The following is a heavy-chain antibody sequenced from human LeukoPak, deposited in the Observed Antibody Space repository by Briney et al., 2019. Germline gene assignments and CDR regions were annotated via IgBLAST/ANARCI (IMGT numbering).Heavy chain of an antibody. CDR3: TRDSSYGDYSTAFDY. D-gene: IGHD4-17*01. V-gene: IGHV3-23*01. CDR1: GLIFSNYA. CDR2: SGSTT. J-gene: IGHJ4*02. Sequence: PGGSLRLSCAASGLIFSNYAMTWVRQAPGKGLEWVSSSGSTTDYSDSVKGRFTISRDNSKNTLYLQMNSLRADDTAVYYCTRDSSYGDYSTAFDYWGQGALVTVSS.